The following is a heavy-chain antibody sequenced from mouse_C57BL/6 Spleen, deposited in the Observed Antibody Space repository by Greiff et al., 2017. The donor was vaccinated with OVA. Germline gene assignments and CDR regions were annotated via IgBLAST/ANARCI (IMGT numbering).Heavy chain of an antibody. CDR3: ARYDGYYVWYFDV. CDR1: GYTFTSYG. V-gene: IGHV1-81*01. J-gene: IGHJ1*03. CDR2: IYPRSGNT. Sequence: VQVVESGAELARPGASVKLSCKASGYTFTSYGISWVKQRTGQGLEWIGEIYPRSGNTYYNEKFKGKATLTADKSSSTAYMELRSLTSEDSAVYFCARYDGYYVWYFDVWGTGTTVTVSS. D-gene: IGHD2-3*01.